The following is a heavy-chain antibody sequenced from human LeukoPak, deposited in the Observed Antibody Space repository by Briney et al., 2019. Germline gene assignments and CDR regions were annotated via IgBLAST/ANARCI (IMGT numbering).Heavy chain of an antibody. CDR1: GFVFSTHS. CDR3: VRDADGGNSWFDS. D-gene: IGHD4-23*01. V-gene: IGHV3-21*01. CDR2: ISSSNGDI. J-gene: IGHJ5*01. Sequence: GGSLRLSCAASGFVFSTHSMNWVRQAPGKGLEWVSWISSSNGDIYYADSVRGRFTISRDDAKKSLYLQMNRLRAEDTAVYYCVRDADGGNSWFDSWGQGTLVTVSS.